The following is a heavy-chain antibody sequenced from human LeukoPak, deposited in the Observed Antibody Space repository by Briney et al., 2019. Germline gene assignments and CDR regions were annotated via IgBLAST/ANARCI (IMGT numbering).Heavy chain of an antibody. CDR1: GGTFSSYA. CDR2: IIPIFGTA. D-gene: IGHD6-13*01. V-gene: IGHV1-69*13. J-gene: IGHJ4*02. CDR3: ARDLAPLAAAGSPYFDY. Sequence: GASVKVSCKASGGTFSSYAISWVRQAPGQGLEWMGGIIPIFGTANYAQKFQGRVTITADESTSTAYMELSSLRSEDTAVYYCARDLAPLAAAGSPYFDYWGQGTLVTASS.